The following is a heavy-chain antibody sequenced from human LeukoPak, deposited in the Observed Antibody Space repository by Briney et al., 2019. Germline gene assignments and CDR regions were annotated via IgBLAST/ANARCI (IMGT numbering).Heavy chain of an antibody. J-gene: IGHJ4*02. D-gene: IGHD3-22*01. Sequence: SETLSLTCTVSGDSVSSYYWTWIRQPAGKGLEWIGRIYIRGSTNYNPSLKSRGTMSVDTSKNQFSLRLNTVTAADTAVYYCAREGVYFGNSAYYFWGQGTLVTVSS. CDR1: GDSVSSYY. CDR3: AREGVYFGNSAYYF. V-gene: IGHV4-4*07. CDR2: IYIRGST.